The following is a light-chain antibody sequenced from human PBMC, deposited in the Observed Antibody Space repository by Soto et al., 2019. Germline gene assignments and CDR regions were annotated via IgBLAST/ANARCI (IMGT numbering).Light chain of an antibody. CDR3: LQVNRHSA. CDR1: QRNSSW. Sequence: DIQMTQSPSTLSASVGDRVTITCRASQRNSSWVAWYQQKPGKVPKFLVYKASTIEGGVPSRFSGSASGTEVTLTMNLLQRDDFETYFCLQVNRHSAFGRGTNVVI. CDR2: KAS. V-gene: IGKV1-5*03. J-gene: IGKJ1*01.